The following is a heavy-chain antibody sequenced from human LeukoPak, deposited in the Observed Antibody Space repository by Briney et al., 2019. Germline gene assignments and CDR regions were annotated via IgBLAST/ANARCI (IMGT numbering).Heavy chain of an antibody. D-gene: IGHD6-13*01. CDR2: SYYSGST. V-gene: IGHV4-39*01. CDR1: GGSISSSSYY. J-gene: IGHJ4*02. Sequence: PSETLSLTCTVSGGSISSSSYYWGWIRQPPGKGLEWIGISYYSGSTYYSPSLKSRITISVDTSKNQFSLKLSSVTAADTAVYYCASQGRWSSSYMEEFDFWGQGTLVTVSS. CDR3: ASQGRWSSSYMEEFDF.